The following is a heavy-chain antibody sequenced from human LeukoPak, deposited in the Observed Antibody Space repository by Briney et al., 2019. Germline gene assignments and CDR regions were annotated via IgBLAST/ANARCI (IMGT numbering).Heavy chain of an antibody. V-gene: IGHV3-23*01. D-gene: IGHD2-2*01. CDR3: AKADEDIVVVPAAPVGYYMDV. Sequence: GGSLRLSCAASGFTFSSYAMSWVRQAPGKGLEWVSAISGRGGSTYYADSVKGRFTISRDNSKNTLYLQMNSLRAEDTAVYYCAKADEDIVVVPAAPVGYYMDVWGKGTTVTVSS. CDR2: ISGRGGST. J-gene: IGHJ6*03. CDR1: GFTFSSYA.